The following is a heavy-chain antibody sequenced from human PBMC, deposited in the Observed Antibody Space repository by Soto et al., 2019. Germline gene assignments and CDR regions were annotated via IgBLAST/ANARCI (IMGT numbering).Heavy chain of an antibody. V-gene: IGHV1-58*01. J-gene: IGHJ4*02. Sequence: ASVKVSCKASGFTFTSSAVQWVRQARGQRLEWIGWIGVGSGNRHYAQKFQERVTITRDMSTNTAYMELSSLRSEDTAVYYCAALGVNFDHWGQGTLVTVPQ. CDR2: IGVGSGNR. CDR3: AALGVNFDH. CDR1: GFTFTSSA. D-gene: IGHD2-8*01.